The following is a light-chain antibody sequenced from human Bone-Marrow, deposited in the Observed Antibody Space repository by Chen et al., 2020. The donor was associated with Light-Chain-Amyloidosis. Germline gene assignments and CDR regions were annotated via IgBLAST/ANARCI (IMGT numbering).Light chain of an antibody. J-gene: IGKJ4*01. CDR1: QDMSNY. CDR3: QQYESVPLT. V-gene: IGKV1-33*01. Sequence: DIQMTQSPSSLSASVGDRVTITCQASQDMSNYLNWYQQKPGKAPKLVFYDVSNYDVSNLETGVPSRFSGSGSGTDFPFTISSLQPEDIATYYCQQYESVPLTFGGGTRVEIK. CDR2: DVSNYDVS.